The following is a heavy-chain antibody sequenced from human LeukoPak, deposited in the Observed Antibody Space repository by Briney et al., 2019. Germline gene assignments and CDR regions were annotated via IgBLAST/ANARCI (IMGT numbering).Heavy chain of an antibody. CDR2: INHSGST. V-gene: IGHV4-34*01. D-gene: IGHD6-13*01. Sequence: KPSETLSLTCAVYGGSFSGYYWSWIRQPPGKGLEWIGEINHSGSTNYNPSLKSRVTISVDTSKNQFSLKLSSVTAADTAVYYCARGRAAAGTAQYYYYMDVWGKGTTVTVSS. J-gene: IGHJ6*03. CDR1: GGSFSGYY. CDR3: ARGRAAAGTAQYYYYMDV.